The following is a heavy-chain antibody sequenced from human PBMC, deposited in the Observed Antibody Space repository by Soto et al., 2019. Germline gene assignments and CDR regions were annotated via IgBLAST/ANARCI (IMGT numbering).Heavy chain of an antibody. D-gene: IGHD2-15*01. V-gene: IGHV3-23*01. J-gene: IGHJ4*02. Sequence: LXLSFAASGFTFSSYAMGWVRQGPGKGLEWVAVVSIGCSTHYADSVRGRFTISRDNSKNTLSLQMNSLTAEDTAVYFCAKRRGAGGHFDYWGQGALVTVSS. CDR1: GFTFSSYA. CDR3: AKRRGAGGHFDY. CDR2: VSIGCST.